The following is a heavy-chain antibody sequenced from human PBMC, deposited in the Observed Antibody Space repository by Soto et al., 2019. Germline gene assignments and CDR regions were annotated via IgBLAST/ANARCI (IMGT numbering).Heavy chain of an antibody. CDR1: GFTFRSYA. CDR3: AKGSGSSWFDPFYS. CDR2: ISGGSD. D-gene: IGHD6-13*01. Sequence: GGSLRLSCAASGFTFRSYAISWVRQAPGKGLEWVSTISGGSDDYADSVKGRFAIARDDSKNTLYLQMNSLRAEDTALYYCAKGSGSSWFDPFYSWGQGTLVTVSS. J-gene: IGHJ4*02. V-gene: IGHV3-23*01.